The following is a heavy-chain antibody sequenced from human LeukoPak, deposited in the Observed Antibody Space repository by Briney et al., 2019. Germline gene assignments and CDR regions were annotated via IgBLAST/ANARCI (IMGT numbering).Heavy chain of an antibody. CDR1: GFTFSSDG. D-gene: IGHD6-19*01. V-gene: IGHV3-23*01. J-gene: IGHJ4*02. CDR3: AKGPSGWYGDY. CDR2: ISGSDDRT. Sequence: GGSLRLSCEASGFTFSSDGMSWVRQAPGKGLEWVSSISGSDDRTNYADSVKGRFSISRDNPKNTLYLQMNSLRAEDTAVYYCAKGPSGWYGDYWGQGALVTVSS.